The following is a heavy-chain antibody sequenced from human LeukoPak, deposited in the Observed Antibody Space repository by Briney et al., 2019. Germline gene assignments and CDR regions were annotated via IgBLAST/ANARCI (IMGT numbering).Heavy chain of an antibody. D-gene: IGHD3/OR15-3a*01. CDR3: ARGVAGTVDY. CDR1: GYTFTTYD. V-gene: IGHV1-8*03. CDR2: MNPNSGNT. Sequence: ASVKVSCKASGYTFTTYDINWLRQAPGQGLEWMGWMNPNSGNTVYAQKFQGRVTITRNTSISTAYMELSSLRSEDTAVYYCARGVAGTVDYWGQGTLVTVSS. J-gene: IGHJ4*02.